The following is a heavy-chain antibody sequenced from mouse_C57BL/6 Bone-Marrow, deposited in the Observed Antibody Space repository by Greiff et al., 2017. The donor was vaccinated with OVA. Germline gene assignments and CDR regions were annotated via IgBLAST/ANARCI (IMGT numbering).Heavy chain of an antibody. J-gene: IGHJ3*01. CDR2: IWGDGST. Sequence: VQLVESGPGLVAPSQSLSITCTVSGFSLTSYGVRWVRQPPGKGLEWLGVIWGDGSTNYHSALISRLSISKDNSKSQVFLKLNSLQTDDTATYYCAKPKTRLLRKWFAYWGQGTLVTVSA. V-gene: IGHV2-3*01. D-gene: IGHD1-1*01. CDR3: AKPKTRLLRKWFAY. CDR1: GFSLTSYG.